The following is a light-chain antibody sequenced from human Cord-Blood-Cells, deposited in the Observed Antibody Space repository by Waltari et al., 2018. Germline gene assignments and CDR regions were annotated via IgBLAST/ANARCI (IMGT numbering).Light chain of an antibody. Sequence: QSALTQPRSVSGSPGQPVTISCTGTSSDVGGYNYVSWYQQHPGKAPKLMIYDVSKRPSGVPDRFSGSKSGTAASLTISGLQAEDEADYYGCSYAGSSTVVFGGGTKLTVL. CDR3: CSYAGSSTVV. CDR2: DVS. CDR1: SSDVGGYNY. V-gene: IGLV2-11*01. J-gene: IGLJ2*01.